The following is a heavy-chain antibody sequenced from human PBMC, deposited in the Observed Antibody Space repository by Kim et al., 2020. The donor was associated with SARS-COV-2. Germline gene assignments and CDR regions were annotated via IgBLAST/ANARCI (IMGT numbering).Heavy chain of an antibody. J-gene: IGHJ4*02. V-gene: IGHV3-23*01. CDR3: AKDGGGYCTNGVCYTLDY. Sequence: KGRFTISRDNSKNTLYLQMNSLRAEDTAVYYCAKDGGGYCTNGVCYTLDYWGQGTLVTVSS. D-gene: IGHD2-8*01.